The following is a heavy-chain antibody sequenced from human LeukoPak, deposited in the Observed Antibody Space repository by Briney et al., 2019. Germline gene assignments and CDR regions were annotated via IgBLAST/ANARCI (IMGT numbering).Heavy chain of an antibody. V-gene: IGHV1-2*02. Sequence: GASVKVSCKASGYSFTGYYLNWVRQAPGQELEWMGWINSHSGDTKYARKFQGRVTMTRDTSISTAYMELSSLMSDDMAVYYCARDQGDYYCTSTTCSGGAFDFWGQGTMVTVSS. CDR2: INSHSGDT. J-gene: IGHJ3*01. D-gene: IGHD2-2*01. CDR3: ARDQGDYYCTSTTCSGGAFDF. CDR1: GYSFTGYY.